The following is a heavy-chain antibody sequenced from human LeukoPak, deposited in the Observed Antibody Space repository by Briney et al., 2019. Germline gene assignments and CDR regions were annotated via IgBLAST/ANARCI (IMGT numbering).Heavy chain of an antibody. CDR2: ISSTSETI. CDR3: ACVSGSYLDCQH. J-gene: IGHJ1*01. V-gene: IGHV3-48*04. CDR1: GFPFCICR. Sequence: GRSLRLSCAASGFPFCICRMNWARQAPGKGLEWVSFISSTSETIYYTDSVKGRFTISRENTKNSLYLQMNSLRAEDTAVYYCACVSGSYLDCQHWGQGTLVTVSS. D-gene: IGHD3-10*01.